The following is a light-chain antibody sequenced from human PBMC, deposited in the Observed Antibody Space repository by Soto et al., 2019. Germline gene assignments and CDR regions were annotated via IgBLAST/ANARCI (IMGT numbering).Light chain of an antibody. CDR3: SSYTISSTLVV. J-gene: IGLJ3*02. V-gene: IGLV2-14*03. CDR1: SSDVGEYNY. Sequence: QSALTQPASVSGSPGQSITISCTGTSSDVGEYNYVSWYQQHPGKAPKLMIYNVSYRPLGVSNRFSGSKSGNAASLTISGLQAEDEAHYYCSSYTISSTLVVFGGGTKLTVL. CDR2: NVS.